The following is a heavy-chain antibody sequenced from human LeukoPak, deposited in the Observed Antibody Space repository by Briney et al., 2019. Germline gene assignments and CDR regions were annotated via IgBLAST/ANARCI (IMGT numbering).Heavy chain of an antibody. V-gene: IGHV1-18*01. CDR2: ISAYNGNT. D-gene: IGHD3-10*01. Sequence: ASVKVSCKASGYTFTSYGISWVRQAPGQGLEWMGWISAYNGNTNYAQKLQGRVTMTTDTSTSTAYMELRSLRSDDTAVYYCARDLFRPIRFGTSRSSWFDPWGQGTLVTVSS. CDR1: GYTFTSYG. CDR3: ARDLFRPIRFGTSRSSWFDP. J-gene: IGHJ5*02.